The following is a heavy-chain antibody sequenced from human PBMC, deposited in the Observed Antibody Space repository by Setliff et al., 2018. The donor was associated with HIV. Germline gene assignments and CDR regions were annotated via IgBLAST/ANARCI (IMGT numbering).Heavy chain of an antibody. D-gene: IGHD2-2*01. Sequence: SETLSLTCTFSDDSINSYYCAWIRQPAGKRLQLIGRIHTSGSINYNPSLRSRVFLSVDPSKNQCSLRVHSLTAADTAVYYCARTYLYYYYYYMDVW. V-gene: IGHV4-4*07. CDR1: DDSINSYY. J-gene: IGHJ6*03. CDR2: IHTSGSI. CDR3: ARTYLYYYYYYMDV.